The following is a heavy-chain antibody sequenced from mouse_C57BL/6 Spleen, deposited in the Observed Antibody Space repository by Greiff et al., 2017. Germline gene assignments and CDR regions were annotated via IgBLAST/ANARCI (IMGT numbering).Heavy chain of an antibody. CDR1: GYTFTSYW. D-gene: IGHD1-1*01. CDR2: IYPGSGST. CDR3: ARGGITTVVEDYAMGY. V-gene: IGHV1-55*01. Sequence: QVQLKQPGAELVKPGASVKMSCKASGYTFTSYWITWVKQRPGQGLEWIGDIYPGSGSTNYNEKFKSKATLTVDTSSSTAYMQLSSLTSEDSAVYYCARGGITTVVEDYAMGYWGQGASVTVSS. J-gene: IGHJ4*01.